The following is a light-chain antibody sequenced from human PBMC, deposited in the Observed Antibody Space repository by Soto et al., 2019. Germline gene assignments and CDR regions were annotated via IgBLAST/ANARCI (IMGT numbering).Light chain of an antibody. CDR2: GAS. Sequence: EIVLTQSPGTLSLSPGERATLSCRASQSLSSNYLAWYQQKPGQAPRLLIYGASSRATGIPDRFSGSGSGTDFTITRSRLEPEDFALYYWQQYGSSPYTFGQWTKLEIK. CDR1: QSLSSNY. V-gene: IGKV3-20*01. J-gene: IGKJ2*01. CDR3: QQYGSSPYT.